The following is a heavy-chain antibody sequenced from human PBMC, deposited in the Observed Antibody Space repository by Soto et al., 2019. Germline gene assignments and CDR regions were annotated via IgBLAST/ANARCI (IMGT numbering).Heavy chain of an antibody. CDR3: ARGTWQGRFDP. J-gene: IGHJ5*02. CDR1: GYTFTGYY. V-gene: IGHV1-2*04. Sequence: QVQLVQSGAEVKKPGASVKVSCKASGYTFTGYYIHWVRQAPGQGLEWMGWINPNGGDTNYAQKFQDWVNMTRDTSISTAYMELSRLKSDDTAVYYCARGTWQGRFDPWGQGTLVTVSS. CDR2: INPNGGDT.